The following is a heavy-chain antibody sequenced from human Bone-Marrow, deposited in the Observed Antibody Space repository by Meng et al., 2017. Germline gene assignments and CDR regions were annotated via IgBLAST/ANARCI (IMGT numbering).Heavy chain of an antibody. CDR2: INHNGST. Sequence: QVQLQQWGAGLLKPSDTLSLTCAVYGGSFSGYYWSWIRQPPGKGLEWIGEINHNGSTNYNPSLKSRVTISVDTSKNQFSLKLSSVTAADTAVYYCARTRGYSYGYYGYWGQGTLVTVSS. CDR3: ARTRGYSYGYYGY. V-gene: IGHV4-34*01. J-gene: IGHJ4*02. CDR1: GGSFSGYY. D-gene: IGHD5-18*01.